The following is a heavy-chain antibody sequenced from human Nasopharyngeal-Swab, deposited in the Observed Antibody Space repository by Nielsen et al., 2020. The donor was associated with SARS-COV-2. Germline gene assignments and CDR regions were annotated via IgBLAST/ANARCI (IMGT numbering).Heavy chain of an antibody. CDR1: GFTFSSYE. V-gene: IGHV3-48*03. Sequence: GESLKISCAASGFTFSSYEMNWVRQAPGKGLEWVSYISSSGSTIYYADSVKGRFTISRDNAKNSLYLQMNSLRAEDTAIYYCAKDRDSGDESEEYYHYYGMDVWGQGAPVTVSS. J-gene: IGHJ6*02. CDR2: ISSSGSTI. D-gene: IGHD6-25*01. CDR3: AKDRDSGDESEEYYHYYGMDV.